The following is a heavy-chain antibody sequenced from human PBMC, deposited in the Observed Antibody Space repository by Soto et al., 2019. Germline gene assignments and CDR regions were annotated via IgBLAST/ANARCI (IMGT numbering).Heavy chain of an antibody. CDR1: GLIFSDYP. V-gene: IGHV3-72*01. J-gene: IGHJ6*02. Sequence: EVQLVESGGGLVQPGGSLRLSCAASGLIFSDYPMDWVRQAPGKGLEWVGRIRRKANSYTTEYAASVKGRFTISRDDSKNSLYLKMNSLKSEDTAVYYCAMLGGWSGGSSGMDVWGQGTTVTVSS. CDR2: IRRKANSYTT. D-gene: IGHD6-19*01. CDR3: AMLGGWSGGSSGMDV.